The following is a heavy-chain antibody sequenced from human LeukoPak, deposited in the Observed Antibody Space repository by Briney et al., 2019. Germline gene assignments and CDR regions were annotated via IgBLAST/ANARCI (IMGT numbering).Heavy chain of an antibody. Sequence: SETLSLTRTVSGGSISSYYWSWIRQPPGKGLEWIGYIYYSGSTNYNPSLKSRVTISVDTSKNQFSLKLSSVTAADTAVYYCARQRSLVAGLGYWGQGTLVTVSS. CDR1: GGSISSYY. CDR2: IYYSGST. V-gene: IGHV4-59*08. CDR3: ARQRSLVAGLGY. J-gene: IGHJ4*02. D-gene: IGHD5-12*01.